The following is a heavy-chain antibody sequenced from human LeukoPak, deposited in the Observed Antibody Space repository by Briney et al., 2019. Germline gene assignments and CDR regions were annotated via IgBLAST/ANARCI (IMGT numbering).Heavy chain of an antibody. J-gene: IGHJ4*02. CDR3: VKGITSHDFFSRGE. D-gene: IGHD3-3*01. Sequence: GGSLRLSCEASGVTFSSYVMSWVRQAPGKGPEWVSGISGSGGGTYYADSVKGRFTVSRDNSKNTLYLQMDSLSAEDTAVYYCVKGITSHDFFSRGEWGQGTLVTVSS. CDR1: GVTFSSYV. CDR2: ISGSGGGT. V-gene: IGHV3-23*01.